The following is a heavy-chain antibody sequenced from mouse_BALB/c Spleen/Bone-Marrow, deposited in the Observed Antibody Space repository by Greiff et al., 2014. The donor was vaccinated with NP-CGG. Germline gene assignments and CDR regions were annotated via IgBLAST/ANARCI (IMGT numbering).Heavy chain of an antibody. D-gene: IGHD4-1*01. CDR1: GYTFTDYW. J-gene: IGHJ2*01. CDR2: IDTSDTYT. Sequence: VQLQQSGAELVMPGASVKMSCKASGYTFTDYWMHWVKQRPGQGLEWIGAIDTSDTYTNYNQKFKGKATLTVDESSSTAYMQLSSLTSEDSAVYFCTRGWDGYYFDYWGQGITLTVSS. V-gene: IGHV1-69*01. CDR3: TRGWDGYYFDY.